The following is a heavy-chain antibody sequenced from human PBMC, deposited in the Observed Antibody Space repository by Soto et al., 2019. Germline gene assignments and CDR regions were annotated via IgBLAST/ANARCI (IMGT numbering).Heavy chain of an antibody. Sequence: SETLSLTCAVSGDSISSGYYWAWIRQPPGKGLEWIGSIYHSGTTTYNPSLKSRVTISVDTSKNQFSLKLSSVPAADSAVYYCARGHYDFWSGYYIYYYYYGMDVWGQGTTVTVSS. D-gene: IGHD3-3*01. CDR3: ARGHYDFWSGYYIYYYYYGMDV. J-gene: IGHJ6*02. CDR1: GDSISSGYY. V-gene: IGHV4-38-2*01. CDR2: IYHSGTT.